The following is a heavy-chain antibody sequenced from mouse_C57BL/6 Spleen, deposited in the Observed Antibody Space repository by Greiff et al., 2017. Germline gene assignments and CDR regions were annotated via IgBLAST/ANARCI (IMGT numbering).Heavy chain of an antibody. D-gene: IGHD1-1*01. J-gene: IGHJ2*01. CDR2: IDPSDSYT. CDR1: GYTFTSYW. CDR3: ARSGYYGSSSVFDY. Sequence: QVQLKQPGAELVMPGASVKLSCKASGYTFTSYWMHWVKQRPGQGLQWIGEIDPSDSYTNYNQKFKGKSTLTVDKSSSTAYMQLSSLTSEDSAVYYCARSGYYGSSSVFDYWGQGTTLTVSS. V-gene: IGHV1-69*01.